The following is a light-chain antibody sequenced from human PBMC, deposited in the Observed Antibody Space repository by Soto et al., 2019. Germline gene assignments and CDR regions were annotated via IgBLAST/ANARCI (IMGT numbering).Light chain of an antibody. CDR1: SSDVGGYNY. J-gene: IGLJ2*01. V-gene: IGLV2-14*01. CDR3: SSYTSSSTRNVV. CDR2: DVS. Sequence: QSALTQPASVSGSPGQSITISCTGTSSDVGGYNYVSWYQQHPGKAPKLMIYDVSNRPSGVSNRFSGSKSGNTASLTISGLQAEDEADYYCSSYTSSSTRNVVFGGGTKLTGL.